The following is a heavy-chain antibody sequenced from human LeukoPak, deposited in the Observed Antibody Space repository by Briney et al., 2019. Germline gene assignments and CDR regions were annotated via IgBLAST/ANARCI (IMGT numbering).Heavy chain of an antibody. CDR2: ISWNSGSI. D-gene: IGHD6-13*01. Sequence: GGSLRLSCAASGFTFDDYAMHWVRQAPGKGLEWVSGISWNSGSIGYADSVKGRFTISRDNAENSLYLRMNSLRPEDTALYYCAKDTSAGYSNSWSDYWGQGTLVTVSS. V-gene: IGHV3-9*01. CDR3: AKDTSAGYSNSWSDY. CDR1: GFTFDDYA. J-gene: IGHJ4*02.